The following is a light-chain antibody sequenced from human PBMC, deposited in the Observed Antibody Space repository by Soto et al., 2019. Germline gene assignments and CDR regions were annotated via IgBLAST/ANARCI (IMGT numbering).Light chain of an antibody. CDR3: QLPIYLRT. Sequence: EIVLTQSPATLSLSPGERATPSCRASQSVSSYLAWYQQKPGQAPRLLIYDASNRATGIPARFSGSGSGTDFILPISRLLSQDLSLYFCQLPIYLRTFGQGTMV. J-gene: IGKJ1*01. CDR2: DAS. CDR1: QSVSSY. V-gene: IGKV3-11*01.